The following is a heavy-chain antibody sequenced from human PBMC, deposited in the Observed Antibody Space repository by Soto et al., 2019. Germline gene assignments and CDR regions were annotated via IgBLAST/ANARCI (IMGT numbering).Heavy chain of an antibody. D-gene: IGHD6-13*01. V-gene: IGHV4-31*03. CDR3: AGGRGGEQQLILGY. CDR2: FYYSGST. CDR1: GGSISSGGYY. J-gene: IGHJ4*02. Sequence: QVQLQESGPGLVKPSQTLSLTCTVSGGSISSGGYYWSWIRQHPGKGLEWIGYFYYSGSTYYNPSLKSRVTISVDTSKNQFSLNLSSVTAADTAVYYCAGGRGGEQQLILGYWGQGTLVTVSS.